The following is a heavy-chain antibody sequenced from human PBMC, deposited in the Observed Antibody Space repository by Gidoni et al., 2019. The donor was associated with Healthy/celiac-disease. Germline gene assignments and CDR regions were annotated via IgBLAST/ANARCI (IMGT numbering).Heavy chain of an antibody. CDR3: ASTSGSYYDGRTFDY. D-gene: IGHD1-26*01. Sequence: QKFQGRVTITADASTSTAYMELSSLRSEDTAVYYCASTSGSYYDGRTFDYWGQGTLVTVSS. J-gene: IGHJ4*02. V-gene: IGHV1-69*01.